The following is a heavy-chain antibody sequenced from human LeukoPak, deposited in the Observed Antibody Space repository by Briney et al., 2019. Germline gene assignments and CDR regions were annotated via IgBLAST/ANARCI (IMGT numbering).Heavy chain of an antibody. J-gene: IGHJ4*02. CDR1: GGSISSYY. D-gene: IGHD5-24*01. CDR3: AKMATIREDFDY. Sequence: SETLSLTCTVSGGSISSYYWSWIRQPAGKGLEWIGRIYTSGSTNCNPSLKSRVTMSVDTSKNQFSLKLSSVTAADTAVYYCAKMATIREDFDYWGQGTLVTVSS. V-gene: IGHV4-4*07. CDR2: IYTSGST.